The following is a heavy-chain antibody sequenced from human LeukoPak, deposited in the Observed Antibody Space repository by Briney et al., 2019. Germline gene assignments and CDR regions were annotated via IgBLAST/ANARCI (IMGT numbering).Heavy chain of an antibody. CDR2: IKSKTDGGTT. Sequence: GGSLRLSSAASGFTFSNAWMSWVRQAPGKGLEWVGRIKSKTDGGTTDYAAPVKGRFTISRDDSKNTLYLQMNSLKTEDTAVYYCTTVGEVVAATADYWGQGTLVTVSS. V-gene: IGHV3-15*01. CDR3: TTVGEVVAATADY. CDR1: GFTFSNAW. J-gene: IGHJ4*02. D-gene: IGHD2-15*01.